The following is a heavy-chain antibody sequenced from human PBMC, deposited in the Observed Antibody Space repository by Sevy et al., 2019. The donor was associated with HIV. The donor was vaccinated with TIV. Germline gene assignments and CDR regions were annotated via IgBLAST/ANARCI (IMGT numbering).Heavy chain of an antibody. Sequence: GGSLRLSCVASGFKFNSYWMLWVRQAPGKGLEWVANINQDATANLYADSVRGRFIISRDNVRNSVSLQMNILRVEDTALYYCSKAIATVDIFWGQGTLVTVSS. D-gene: IGHD6-13*01. CDR2: INQDATAN. V-gene: IGHV3-7*01. CDR3: SKAIATVDIF. J-gene: IGHJ4*02. CDR1: GFKFNSYW.